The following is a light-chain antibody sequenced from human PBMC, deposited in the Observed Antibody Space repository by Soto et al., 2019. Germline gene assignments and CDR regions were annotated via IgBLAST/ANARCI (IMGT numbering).Light chain of an antibody. CDR3: SSYAGSSNV. CDR1: SSDVGSYTL. Sequence: QSALTQPASVSGSPRQSITISCTGTSSDVGSYTLVSWYQQHPGKAPKLMIYEVNKRPSGVPDRFSGSKSGNTASLTVSGLQAEDEADYYCSSYAGSSNVFGTGTKVTVL. CDR2: EVN. V-gene: IGLV2-14*02. J-gene: IGLJ1*01.